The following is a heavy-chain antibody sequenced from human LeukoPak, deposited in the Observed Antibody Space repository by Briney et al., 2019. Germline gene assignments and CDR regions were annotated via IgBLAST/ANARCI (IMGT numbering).Heavy chain of an antibody. Sequence: ASVKVSCKASGGTFSSYAISWVRQAPGQGLEWMGGIIPIFGTTNYAQKFQGRVTITADESTSTAYMEVNSLRSEDTAVYYCARGRAMVRGVPFDAFDIWGQGTTVTVSS. CDR2: IIPIFGTT. CDR3: ARGRAMVRGVPFDAFDI. V-gene: IGHV1-69*13. CDR1: GGTFSSYA. J-gene: IGHJ3*02. D-gene: IGHD3-10*01.